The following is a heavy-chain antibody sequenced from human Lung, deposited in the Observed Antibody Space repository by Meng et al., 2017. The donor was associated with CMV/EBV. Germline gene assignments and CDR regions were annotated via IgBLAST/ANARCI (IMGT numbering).Heavy chain of an antibody. J-gene: IGHJ6*02. CDR2: ISSSGTYI. CDR1: GFTFSSYS. V-gene: IGHV3-21*01. Sequence: ESXKISXAASGFTFSSYSMNWVRQAPGKGLEWVSSISSSGTYIYYADSVKGRFTISRDNAQNSLYLQMNSLRAEDTAVYYCARDVSPRSSAYFAIYYFYALDVWGQGTKVTVSS. D-gene: IGHD2-21*01. CDR3: ARDVSPRSSAYFAIYYFYALDV.